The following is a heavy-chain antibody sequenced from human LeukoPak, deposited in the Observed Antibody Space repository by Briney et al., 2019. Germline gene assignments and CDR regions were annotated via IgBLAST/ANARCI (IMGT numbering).Heavy chain of an antibody. CDR2: INHSGST. CDR3: ASFSGSYVYNWFDP. D-gene: IGHD1-26*01. V-gene: IGHV4-34*01. Sequence: SETLSLTCAVYGGSFSGYYWSWIRQPPGKGLEWIGEINHSGSTNYHPSLKSRVTISVDTSKNQFSLKLSSVTAADTAVYYCASFSGSYVYNWFDPWGQGTLVTVSS. J-gene: IGHJ5*02. CDR1: GGSFSGYY.